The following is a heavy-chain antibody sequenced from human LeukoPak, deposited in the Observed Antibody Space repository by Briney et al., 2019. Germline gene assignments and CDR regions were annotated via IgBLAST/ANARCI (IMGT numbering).Heavy chain of an antibody. J-gene: IGHJ4*02. CDR3: ARDVVAAAGSFDY. CDR2: IYTSGST. Sequence: SETLSLTCTVSGGSINSGTFYWSWIRQPAGKGLEWIGHIYTSGSTNYSPSLKSRVTMSVDTSKNQFSLKLSSVTAADTAVYYCARDVVAAAGSFDYWGQGTQVTVSS. V-gene: IGHV4-61*09. D-gene: IGHD6-13*01. CDR1: GGSINSGTFY.